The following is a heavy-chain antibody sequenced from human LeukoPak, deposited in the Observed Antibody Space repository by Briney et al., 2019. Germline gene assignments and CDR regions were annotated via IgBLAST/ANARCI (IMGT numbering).Heavy chain of an antibody. J-gene: IGHJ4*02. Sequence: GASVKVSCKASGYTFTSYGISWVRQAPGQGLEWMGWISAYNGNTNYAQKLQGRVTMTSDTSTSTAYMELRSLRSDDTAVYYCARDPHLSGFGELIFDYWGQGTLVTVSS. CDR1: GYTFTSYG. CDR2: ISAYNGNT. CDR3: ARDPHLSGFGELIFDY. V-gene: IGHV1-18*01. D-gene: IGHD3-10*01.